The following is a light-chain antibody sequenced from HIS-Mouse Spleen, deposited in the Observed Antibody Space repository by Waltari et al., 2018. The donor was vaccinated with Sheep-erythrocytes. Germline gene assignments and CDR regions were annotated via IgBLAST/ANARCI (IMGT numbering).Light chain of an antibody. CDR2: EGS. CDR1: SSDVWSFNL. CDR3: AAWDDSLNGWV. V-gene: IGLV2-23*01. J-gene: IGLJ3*02. Sequence: QSALTQPASVSGSPAQLTTLSCTGTSSDVWSFNLAPMYHQHPGKAPKLMIYEGSKRPSGVSNRFSGSKSGNTASLTISGLQAEDEADYYCAAWDDSLNGWVFGGGTKLTVL.